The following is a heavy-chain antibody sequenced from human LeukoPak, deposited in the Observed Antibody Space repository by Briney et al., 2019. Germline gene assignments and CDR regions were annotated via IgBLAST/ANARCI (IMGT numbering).Heavy chain of an antibody. CDR2: INPNSGGT. Sequence: GASVKVSCKTSGYTFTGYYMHWMRQAPAQGLEWMGWINPNSGGTNYAQRFQGRVTMTRGTSINTAYMELTRLRSGDTAVYYCARDLTHRRNYDNSGYQIVSAFWGQGTLVTVSS. CDR3: ARDLTHRRNYDNSGYQIVSAF. CDR1: GYTFTGYY. V-gene: IGHV1-2*02. J-gene: IGHJ4*02. D-gene: IGHD3-22*01.